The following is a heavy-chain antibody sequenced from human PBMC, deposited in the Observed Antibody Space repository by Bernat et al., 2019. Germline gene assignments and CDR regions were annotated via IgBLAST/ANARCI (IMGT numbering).Heavy chain of an antibody. Sequence: EVQLVESGGGLVQPGGSLKLSCAASGFIFSDSVMHWVRQASGKGPEWVGRIRRKGDNYATAYAASAKGRFTISRDDSENTAFLQMDSLKTEDTAMYYCTAEVGTPSYNWFDPWGPGTLVTVSS. CDR3: TAEVGTPSYNWFDP. J-gene: IGHJ5*02. D-gene: IGHD4-23*01. CDR2: IRRKGDNYAT. CDR1: GFIFSDSV. V-gene: IGHV3-73*01.